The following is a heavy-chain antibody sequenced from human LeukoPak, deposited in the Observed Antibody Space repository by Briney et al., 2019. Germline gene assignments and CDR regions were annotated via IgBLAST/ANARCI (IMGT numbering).Heavy chain of an antibody. CDR3: AKHQTYYYDSSGYPIDN. CDR2: IYYSGTT. J-gene: IGHJ4*02. Sequence: SETLSLTCAVSGGSISDNTYYWGWIRQSPGKGLEGIGTIYYSGTTYYNPSLKSRVTISVDMSKNQFSLRLSSVTAADTAVYYCAKHQTYYYDSSGYPIDNWGQGTLVTVSS. CDR1: GGSISDNTYY. V-gene: IGHV4-39*01. D-gene: IGHD3-22*01.